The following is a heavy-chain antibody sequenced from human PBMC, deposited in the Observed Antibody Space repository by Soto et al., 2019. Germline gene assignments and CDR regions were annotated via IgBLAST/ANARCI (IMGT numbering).Heavy chain of an antibody. CDR1: GYTFTSYG. D-gene: IGHD2-21*02. CDR3: ARPFLAYCGGDCPRDYYYGMDV. J-gene: IGHJ6*02. Sequence: QVQLVQSGAEVKKPGASVKVSCKASGYTFTSYGISWVRQAPGQGLEWMGWISAYNGNTNYAQKLQGRVTMTTDTPTSTADMELRSLRSDDTAVYYCARPFLAYCGGDCPRDYYYGMDVWGQGTTVTVSS. V-gene: IGHV1-18*01. CDR2: ISAYNGNT.